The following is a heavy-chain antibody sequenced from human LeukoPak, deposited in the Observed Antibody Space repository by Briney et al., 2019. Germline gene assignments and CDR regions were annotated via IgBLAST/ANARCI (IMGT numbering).Heavy chain of an antibody. CDR2: IYTSGST. V-gene: IGHV4-61*02. J-gene: IGHJ6*03. Sequence: SETLSLTCTVSGGSISSGSYYWSWIRQPAGKGLEWIGRIYTSGSTNYNPSLKSRVTISVDTSKNQFSLKLSSVTAADTAVYYCAKGIAAAGMPYMDVWGKGTTVTVSS. CDR1: GGSISSGSYY. D-gene: IGHD6-13*01. CDR3: AKGIAAAGMPYMDV.